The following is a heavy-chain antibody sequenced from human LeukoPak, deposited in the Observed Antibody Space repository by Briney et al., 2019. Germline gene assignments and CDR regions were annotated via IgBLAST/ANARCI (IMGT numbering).Heavy chain of an antibody. CDR2: ISYDGSNK. D-gene: IGHD3-22*01. CDR1: GFTFSSYA. V-gene: IGHV3-30*04. J-gene: IGHJ3*02. CDR3: ANHRSRLLPLDAFDI. Sequence: PGGSLRLSCAASGFTFSSYAMHWVRQAPGKGLEWVAVISYDGSNKYYADSVKGRFTISRDNSKNTLSLQMHSLRADDTAVYYCANHRSRLLPLDAFDIWGQGTMVTVSS.